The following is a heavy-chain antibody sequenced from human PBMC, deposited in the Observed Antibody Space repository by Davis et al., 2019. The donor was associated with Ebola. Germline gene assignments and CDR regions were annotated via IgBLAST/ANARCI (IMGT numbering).Heavy chain of an antibody. CDR2: INHSGST. Sequence: SETLSLTCTVSGGSISSSSYYWGWIRQPPGKGLEWIGEINHSGSTNYNPSLKSRVTISVDTSKNQFSLKLSSVTAADTAVYYCARGEYDILTGYFTNWGQGTLVTVSS. D-gene: IGHD3-9*01. CDR3: ARGEYDILTGYFTN. V-gene: IGHV4-39*07. J-gene: IGHJ4*02. CDR1: GGSISSSSYY.